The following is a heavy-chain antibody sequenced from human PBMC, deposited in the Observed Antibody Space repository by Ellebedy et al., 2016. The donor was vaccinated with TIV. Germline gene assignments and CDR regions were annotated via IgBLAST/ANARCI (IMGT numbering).Heavy chain of an antibody. CDR3: AREFFGSGSSFHFDY. CDR1: GDSISSYY. D-gene: IGHD3-10*01. J-gene: IGHJ4*02. CDR2: IHDSGST. Sequence: MPSETLSLTCTVPGDSISSYYWSWIRQPPGKGLEWIGCIHDSGSTKYNPSLKSRVTMSINPSRNQFSLKLNSVTAADTAVFYCAREFFGSGSSFHFDYWGQGALVTVSS. V-gene: IGHV4-59*12.